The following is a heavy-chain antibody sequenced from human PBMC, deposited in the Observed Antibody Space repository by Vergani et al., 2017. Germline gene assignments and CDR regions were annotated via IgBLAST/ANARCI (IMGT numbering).Heavy chain of an antibody. CDR3: ARDSISYYSRIGFDY. J-gene: IGHJ4*02. CDR2: ISAYNGNT. Sequence: QVQLVPSGAEVKKPGASVKVSCKASGYTFTDYGISWVRLAPGQGLEWMGWISAYNGNTNYAQKLQGRVIMTTDTSTSTAYMEVRSLRSDDTAVYYCARDSISYYSRIGFDYWGQGTLVTVSS. D-gene: IGHD2/OR15-2a*01. CDR1: GYTFTDYG. V-gene: IGHV1-18*04.